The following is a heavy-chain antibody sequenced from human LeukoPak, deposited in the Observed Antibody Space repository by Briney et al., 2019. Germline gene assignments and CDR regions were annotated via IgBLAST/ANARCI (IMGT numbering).Heavy chain of an antibody. CDR2: IIPILGIA. CDR3: ARDRVVRGVIRAYYFDY. Sequence: SVKVSCKASGGTFSSYAISWVRQAPGQGREWMGRIIPILGIANYAQKFQGRVTITADKSTSTAYMELSSLRSEDTAVYYRARDRVVRGVIRAYYFDYWGQGTLVTVSS. CDR1: GGTFSSYA. D-gene: IGHD3-10*01. V-gene: IGHV1-69*04. J-gene: IGHJ4*02.